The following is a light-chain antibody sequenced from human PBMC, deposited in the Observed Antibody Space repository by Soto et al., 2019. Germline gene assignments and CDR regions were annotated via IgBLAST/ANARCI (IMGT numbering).Light chain of an antibody. CDR1: GSNVGASYD. V-gene: IGLV1-40*01. J-gene: IGLJ3*02. CDR3: QSYDNILSGPL. Sequence: QSVLTQPPSVSGAPGQTITMSCTGSGSNVGASYDVHWYQVLPGAGPRLLIYKNNNRPSGVPDRFSGSKSGTSASLAITGLRAEDEADYYCQSYDNILSGPLFGGGTKVTLL. CDR2: KNN.